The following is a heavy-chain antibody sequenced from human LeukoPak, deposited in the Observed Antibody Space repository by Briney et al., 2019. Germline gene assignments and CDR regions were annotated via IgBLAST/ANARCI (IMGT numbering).Heavy chain of an antibody. CDR1: DGSITSTY. Sequence: NTSETLSLTCTVSDGSITSTYWSWIRQPPGKGLEYIGYIYYTGDTNYNPSPKSRVTITLDTPKNQFSLKLRSVTAADTAIYYCSRHARIPVDWGQGTLVTVSS. J-gene: IGHJ4*02. D-gene: IGHD2-2*01. CDR2: IYYTGDT. CDR3: SRHARIPVD. V-gene: IGHV4-59*08.